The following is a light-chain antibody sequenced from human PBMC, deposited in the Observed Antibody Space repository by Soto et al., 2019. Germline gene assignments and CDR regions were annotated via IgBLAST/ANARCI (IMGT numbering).Light chain of an antibody. J-gene: IGKJ1*01. CDR2: GAS. Sequence: EIVMTQSPATLSVSPGERATLSCRASQSVSSNLAWYQQKPGQAPRLLIYGASTRSTDIPARFSGSGSGTEFTLTISSLQSEDFAVYYCQHWWTFGQGTKVEVK. CDR1: QSVSSN. CDR3: QHWWT. V-gene: IGKV3-15*01.